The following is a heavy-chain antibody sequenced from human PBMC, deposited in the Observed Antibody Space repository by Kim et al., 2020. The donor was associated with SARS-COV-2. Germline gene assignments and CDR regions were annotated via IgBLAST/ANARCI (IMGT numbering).Heavy chain of an antibody. D-gene: IGHD3-10*01. CDR3: ARDLATMVRGVIGY. V-gene: IGHV3-30*01. Sequence: DSGKGRFTISRDNSKNTQYLQMNSLRAEDTAVYYCARDLATMVRGVIGYWGQGTLVTVSS. J-gene: IGHJ4*02.